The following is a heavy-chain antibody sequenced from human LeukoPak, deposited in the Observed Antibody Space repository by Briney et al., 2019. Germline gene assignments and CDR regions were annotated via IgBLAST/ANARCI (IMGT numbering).Heavy chain of an antibody. CDR3: AKGSSMYSSSWNLRPPFGY. CDR1: GFTYSSYA. Sequence: SGGSLRLSCAASGFTYSSYAMHWVRQAPGKGLEWVAVISYDGSNKYYADSVKGRFTISRDNSKNTLYLQMNSLRAEDTAVYYCAKGSSMYSSSWNLRPPFGYWGQGTLVTVSS. CDR2: ISYDGSNK. V-gene: IGHV3-30-3*01. J-gene: IGHJ4*02. D-gene: IGHD6-13*01.